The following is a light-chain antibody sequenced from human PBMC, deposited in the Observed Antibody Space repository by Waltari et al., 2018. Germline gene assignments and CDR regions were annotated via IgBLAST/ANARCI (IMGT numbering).Light chain of an antibody. CDR1: QSIVVW. CDR2: KAS. CDR3: LQYNSYPWT. Sequence: DIQVTQSPSTLSASVGDRVTITCRASQSIVVWLAWYQQKPGKAPRLLIDKASYLESGVPSRFSGSGSGTAFTLTISSLQADDFATYYYLQYNSYPWTFGQGTKVEIK. V-gene: IGKV1-5*03. J-gene: IGKJ1*01.